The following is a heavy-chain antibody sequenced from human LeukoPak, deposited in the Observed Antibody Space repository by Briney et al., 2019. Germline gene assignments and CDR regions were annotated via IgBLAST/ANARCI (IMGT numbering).Heavy chain of an antibody. Sequence: GGSLRLSCAASGFTFDDYTMHWVRQAPGKGLEWVSPISWDGSSTYYADSVKGRFTISRDNRKNSLYLQMNSLRTEDIGLYYCAKDAGHSSGWSNVFDYWGQGTLVTVSS. CDR3: AKDAGHSSGWSNVFDY. J-gene: IGHJ4*02. CDR1: GFTFDDYT. D-gene: IGHD6-19*01. V-gene: IGHV3-43*01. CDR2: ISWDGSST.